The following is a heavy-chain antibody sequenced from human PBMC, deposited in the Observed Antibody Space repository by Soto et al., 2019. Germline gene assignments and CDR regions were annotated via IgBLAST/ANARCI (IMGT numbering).Heavy chain of an antibody. Sequence: VASVKVSCKATGGIFSDYSINWVRQAPGQGLEWLGGLIPIFGTANYAQKFQGRVSITADESTTTAYMELSSLKSEDTAVYYCARGWDHYDSSGLCTCFDPWRQGTPVPAS. V-gene: IGHV1-69*13. CDR1: GGIFSDYS. D-gene: IGHD3-22*01. J-gene: IGHJ5*02. CDR2: LIPIFGTA. CDR3: ARGWDHYDSSGLCTCFDP.